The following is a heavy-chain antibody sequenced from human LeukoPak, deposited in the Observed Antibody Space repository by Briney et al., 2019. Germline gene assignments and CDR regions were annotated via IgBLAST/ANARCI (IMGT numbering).Heavy chain of an antibody. V-gene: IGHV1-69*01. CDR2: IIPIFGTA. Sequence: GSSLKVSCKASGGTFSSYAISWVRQAPGQGLEWMGGIIPIFGTANYAQKFQGRVTITADESTSTAYMELSSLRSEDTAVYYCAYCGGDCYSDIWFDPWGQGTLVTVSS. CDR3: AYCGGDCYSDIWFDP. CDR1: GGTFSSYA. D-gene: IGHD2-21*02. J-gene: IGHJ5*02.